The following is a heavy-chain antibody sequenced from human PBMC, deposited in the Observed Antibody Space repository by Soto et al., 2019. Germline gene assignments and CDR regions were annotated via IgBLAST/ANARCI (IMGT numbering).Heavy chain of an antibody. CDR1: GGSIRRGGYF. Sequence: QVQLPVSGHGLWKPSQTLSLTCNVSGGSIRRGGYFWGWIRPHPGTGLLWFGHLYHSCSAYSNPSLMSRLVIAVDTSQNQISLMLTSVTVAETAVYYCARVAKEEKPKVGSWDYFDAWGQEILGSVSS. CDR3: ARVAKEEKPKVGSWDYFDA. CDR2: LYHSCSA. D-gene: IGHD1-26*01. V-gene: IGHV4-31*03. J-gene: IGHJ4*02.